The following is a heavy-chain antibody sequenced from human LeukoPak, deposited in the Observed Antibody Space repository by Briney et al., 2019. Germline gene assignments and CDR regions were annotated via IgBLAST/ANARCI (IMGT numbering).Heavy chain of an antibody. J-gene: IGHJ4*02. CDR3: ARDSPYYYDSSEILFDY. V-gene: IGHV3-48*03. CDR1: GFTFSSYE. Sequence: PGGSLRLSCAASGFTFSSYEMNWVRQAPGKGLEWVSYISSSGSTIYYADSVKGRFTISRDNAKNSLYLQMNSLRAEDTAVYYCARDSPYYYDSSEILFDYWGQGTLVTVSS. D-gene: IGHD3-22*01. CDR2: ISSSGSTI.